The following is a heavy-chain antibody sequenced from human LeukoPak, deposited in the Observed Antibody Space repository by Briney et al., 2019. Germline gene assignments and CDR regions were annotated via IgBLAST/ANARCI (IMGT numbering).Heavy chain of an antibody. CDR3: AGGGDSGGYYYPMFDY. CDR1: GGSISRYY. D-gene: IGHD3-22*01. J-gene: IGHJ4*02. CDR2: IYYSGST. Sequence: SETLSLTCTVSGGSISRYYWSWIRQPPGKGLEWIGYIYYSGSTNYNPSLKSRVTIAVDTSKNQFSLKLNSVTAADTAVYYCAGGGDSGGYYYPMFDYWGQGTLVTVSS. V-gene: IGHV4-59*01.